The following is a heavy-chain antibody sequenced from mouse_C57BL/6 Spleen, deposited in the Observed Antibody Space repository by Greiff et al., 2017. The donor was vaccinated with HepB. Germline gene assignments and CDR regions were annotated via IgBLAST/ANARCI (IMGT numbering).Heavy chain of an antibody. CDR2: IDPSDSYT. D-gene: IGHD1-1*01. J-gene: IGHJ2*01. Sequence: QVQLQQPGAELVKPGASVKLSCKASGYTFTSYWMHWVKQRPGQGLEWIGVIDPSDSYTNYNQKFKGKATLTVDTSSSTAYMQLSSLTSEDSAVYYCARSITTVVVFDYWGQGTTLTVSS. V-gene: IGHV1-69*02. CDR3: ARSITTVVVFDY. CDR1: GYTFTSYW.